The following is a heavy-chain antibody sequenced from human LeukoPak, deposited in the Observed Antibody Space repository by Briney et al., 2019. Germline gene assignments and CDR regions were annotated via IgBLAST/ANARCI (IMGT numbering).Heavy chain of an antibody. Sequence: SETLSLTCTVSGGSISSGDYYWSWIRQPPGKGLEWIGYIYYSGSTYYNPSRKSRVTISVDTSKNQFSLKLSSVTAADTAVYYCARVSPNEVAATPGFDYWGQGTLVTVSS. J-gene: IGHJ4*02. CDR1: GGSISSGDYY. CDR3: ARVSPNEVAATPGFDY. D-gene: IGHD2-15*01. CDR2: IYYSGST. V-gene: IGHV4-30-4*01.